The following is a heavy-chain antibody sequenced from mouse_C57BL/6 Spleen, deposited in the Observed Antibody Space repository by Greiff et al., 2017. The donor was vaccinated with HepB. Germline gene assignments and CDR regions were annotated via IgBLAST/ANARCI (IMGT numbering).Heavy chain of an antibody. CDR1: GFTFSSYT. J-gene: IGHJ2*01. Sequence: EVMLVESGGGLVKPGGSLKLSCAASGFTFSSYTMSWVRQTPEKRLEWVATISGGGGNTYYPDSVKGRFTISSDNAKNTLYLQMSSLRSEATALYYCARHGVVAPLDYWGQGTTLTVSS. V-gene: IGHV5-9*01. CDR2: ISGGGGNT. D-gene: IGHD1-1*02. CDR3: ARHGVVAPLDY.